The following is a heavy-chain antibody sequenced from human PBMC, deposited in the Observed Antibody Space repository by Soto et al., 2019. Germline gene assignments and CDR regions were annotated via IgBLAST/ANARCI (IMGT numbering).Heavy chain of an antibody. J-gene: IGHJ6*03. Sequence: SETLSLTCTVSGGSVSSGSYYWSWIRQPPGKGLEWIGYIYYSGSTNYNPSLKSRVTISLDTSKNQFSLKLSSVTAADTAVYYCARRGIVVVPFSYDAYYYYYMYFWGKGTTVTVSS. V-gene: IGHV4-61*01. D-gene: IGHD2-2*01. CDR2: IYYSGST. CDR1: GGSVSSGSYY. CDR3: ARRGIVVVPFSYDAYYYYYMYF.